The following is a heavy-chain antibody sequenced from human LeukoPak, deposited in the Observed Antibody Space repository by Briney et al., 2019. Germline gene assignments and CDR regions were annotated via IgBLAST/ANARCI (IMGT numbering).Heavy chain of an antibody. D-gene: IGHD2-21*02. CDR1: GYTFTSYG. CDR3: ARDGVGCGGDCYGGPDYYYYMDV. J-gene: IGHJ6*03. V-gene: IGHV1-46*01. CDR2: INPSGGST. Sequence: ASVKVSCKASGYTFTSYGISWVRQAPGQGLEWMGIINPSGGSTSYAQKFQGRVTMTRDMSTSTVYMELSSLRSEDTAVYYCARDGVGCGGDCYGGPDYYYYMDVWGKGTTVTVSS.